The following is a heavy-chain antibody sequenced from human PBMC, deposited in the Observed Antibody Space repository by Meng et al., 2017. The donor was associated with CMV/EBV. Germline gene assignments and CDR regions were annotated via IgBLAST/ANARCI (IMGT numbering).Heavy chain of an antibody. CDR1: GFRFTTYW. V-gene: IGHV5-51*01. D-gene: IGHD3-10*01. CDR2: IYTGDSDT. J-gene: IGHJ3*02. Sequence: KVSCKGSGFRFTTYWLGWVRQKPGKGLEWMGIIYTGDSDTKYSPAFQGQVTISVDKSISTAFLQWSSLKASDTAMYYCASQGLNDYYDAGMGAFDIWGQGTMVTVSS. CDR3: ASQGLNDYYDAGMGAFDI.